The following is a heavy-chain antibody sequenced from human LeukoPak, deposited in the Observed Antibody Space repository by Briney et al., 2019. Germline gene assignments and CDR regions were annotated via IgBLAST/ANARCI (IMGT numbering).Heavy chain of an antibody. V-gene: IGHV3-53*01. CDR2: TYSDSST. D-gene: IGHD2-21*02. CDR3: VRKNRDFNAAFDI. J-gene: IGHJ3*02. Sequence: PGGSLRLSCAASGFTVSNNYMSWVRQAPGKGLEWVSITYSDSSTNYADSVKSRFTISRDTPQNTLSLQMNSLRAEDTAVYYCVRKNRDFNAAFDIWGQGTVVTVSS. CDR1: GFTVSNNY.